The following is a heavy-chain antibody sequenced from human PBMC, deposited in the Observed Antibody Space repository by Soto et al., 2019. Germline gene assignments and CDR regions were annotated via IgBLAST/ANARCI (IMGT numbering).Heavy chain of an antibody. Sequence: QVQLVQSGAEVKKPGSSVKVSCKASGGTFSSYAISWVRQAPGQGLEWMGGIIPIFGTANYAQKFQGRVTITADKSTITAYMELSSLRSEDTAVYYCARAGYSSSWYGRRWFDPWGQGTLVTVSS. CDR2: IIPIFGTA. V-gene: IGHV1-69*06. CDR1: GGTFSSYA. CDR3: ARAGYSSSWYGRRWFDP. J-gene: IGHJ5*02. D-gene: IGHD6-13*01.